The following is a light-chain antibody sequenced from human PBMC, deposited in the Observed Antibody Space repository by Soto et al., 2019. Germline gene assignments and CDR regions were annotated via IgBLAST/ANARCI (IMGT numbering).Light chain of an antibody. CDR2: GAS. V-gene: IGKV3-15*01. CDR3: QQYNNWPPRVT. J-gene: IGKJ1*01. Sequence: EIVMTQSPATLSVSPGERATLSCRASPSVSSNLAWYQQKPGQAPRLLIYGASTRATGIPARFSGSGSGTEFTLTISSLQSEDFEVYYCQQYNNWPPRVTFGQGTKVEIK. CDR1: PSVSSN.